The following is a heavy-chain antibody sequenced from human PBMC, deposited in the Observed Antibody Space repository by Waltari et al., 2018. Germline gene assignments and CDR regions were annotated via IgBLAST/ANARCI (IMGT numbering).Heavy chain of an antibody. CDR2: LYYRGST. J-gene: IGHJ4*02. D-gene: IGHD6-13*01. CDR1: GGSISSGGYY. V-gene: IGHV4-31*03. CDR3: AREGGSSWSVSLDY. Sequence: QVQLQESGPGLVKPSQTLSLTCTVSGGSISSGGYYWSWIRQHPGKGLAWLGSLYYRGSTCCNPSSRRRVTISVDRSRNQIALKLSCVTAADTAVYDCAREGGSSWSVSLDYWGQGTLVTVSS.